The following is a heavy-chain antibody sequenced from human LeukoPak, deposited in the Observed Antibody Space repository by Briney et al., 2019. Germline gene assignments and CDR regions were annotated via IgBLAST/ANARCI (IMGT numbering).Heavy chain of an antibody. Sequence: SETLSLTCTVSGGSISSYYWSWIRQPPGKELEWIGYIFHSGSTNYNPSLKSRVTISVDTSKNQFSLNLSSVTAADTAVYYCATGITGTPYYFDYWGQGTLVTVSS. CDR3: ATGITGTPYYFDY. V-gene: IGHV4-59*08. D-gene: IGHD1-20*01. J-gene: IGHJ4*02. CDR1: GGSISSYY. CDR2: IFHSGST.